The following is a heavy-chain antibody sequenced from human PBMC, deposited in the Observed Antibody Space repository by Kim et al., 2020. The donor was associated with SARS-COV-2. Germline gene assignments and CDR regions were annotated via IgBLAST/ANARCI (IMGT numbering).Heavy chain of an antibody. CDR1: GASISGYY. Sequence: SETLSLTCTVSGASISGYYWNWIRQSAGKGLEWIVRIYTSGRTDYNPSLKSRVSMSLDTSKKQLSLRLSSVTASDTAVYYCARDGSNLPFDYWGQGTLVT. D-gene: IGHD1-20*01. V-gene: IGHV4-4*07. CDR2: IYTSGRT. J-gene: IGHJ4*02. CDR3: ARDGSNLPFDY.